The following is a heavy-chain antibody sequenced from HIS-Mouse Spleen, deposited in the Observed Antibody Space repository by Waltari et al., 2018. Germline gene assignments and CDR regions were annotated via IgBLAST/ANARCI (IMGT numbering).Heavy chain of an antibody. CDR1: GFTFRAHF. V-gene: IGHV3-11*01. CDR3: ARADSGYDLGYYFDY. J-gene: IGHJ4*02. CDR2: ISSSGSTI. Sequence: QVQLVESGGGLVKPGGSLRLSCAASGFTFRAHFSIWIRQAPGKGLEWVSYISSSGSTIYYADSVKGRFTISRDNAKNSLYLQMNSLRAEDTAVYYCARADSGYDLGYYFDYWGQGTLVTVSS. D-gene: IGHD5-12*01.